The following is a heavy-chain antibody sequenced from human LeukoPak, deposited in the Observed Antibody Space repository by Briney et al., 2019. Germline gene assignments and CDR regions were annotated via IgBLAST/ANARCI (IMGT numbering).Heavy chain of an antibody. Sequence: SGGSLRLSCAASAFTFSSYNMHWVRQAPGKGLEWVSDIRYSGSSKHYADSVKGRFTISRDNAKNSLFLQMNSLRAEDTAVYYCVREARYSAMDGWGQGTTVTVAS. CDR1: AFTFSSYN. CDR3: VREARYSAMDG. D-gene: IGHD2-21*01. V-gene: IGHV3-48*04. CDR2: IRYSGSSK. J-gene: IGHJ6*02.